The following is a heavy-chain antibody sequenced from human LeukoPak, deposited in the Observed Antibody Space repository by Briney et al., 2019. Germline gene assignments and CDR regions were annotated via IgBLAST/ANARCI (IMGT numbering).Heavy chain of an antibody. CDR3: ARDDKAGKEYIDY. V-gene: IGHV3-33*01. CDR2: IWYDGSNK. D-gene: IGHD6-19*01. CDR1: GFTFSYYG. Sequence: PGESLRLSCAASGFTFSYYGMHWVRQAPGKGLDWVAVIWYDGSNKYYADSVKGRCTISRDNSKNTLYLQMNSLRAEDTAVYYCARDDKAGKEYIDYWGQGALVTVSS. J-gene: IGHJ4*02.